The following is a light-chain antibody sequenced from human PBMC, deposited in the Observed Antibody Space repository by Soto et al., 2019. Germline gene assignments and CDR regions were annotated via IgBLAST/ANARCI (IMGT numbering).Light chain of an antibody. CDR2: EVS. J-gene: IGLJ1*01. CDR1: RDDIGAYDY. V-gene: IGLV2-14*01. CDR3: SSYTSSSFYV. Sequence: QSVLTQPASVSGSPGQSITISCAGTRDDIGAYDYVSWYQQHPGNAPKLMIYEVSNRPSGVSNRFSGSKSGNTASLTISGLQAEDEAHYYSSSYTSSSFYVFGTGTKVTVL.